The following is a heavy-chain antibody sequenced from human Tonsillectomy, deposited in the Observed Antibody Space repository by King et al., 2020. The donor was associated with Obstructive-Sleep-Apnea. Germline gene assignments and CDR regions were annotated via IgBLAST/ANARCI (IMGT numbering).Heavy chain of an antibody. V-gene: IGHV7-4-1*02. D-gene: IGHD3-22*01. J-gene: IGHJ4*02. CDR1: GYTFTTYG. CDR2: INTNTGNP. Sequence: QLVQSGSELKKPGASGKVSCKTSGYTFTTYGLNWVRQAPGQGLEWMGWINTNTGNPTYAQGLTGRFVFSFDTSVSTAYLQISSLKADDTAVYFCARSRIGSPYYSFDSWGQGTLVTVSS. CDR3: ARSRIGSPYYSFDS.